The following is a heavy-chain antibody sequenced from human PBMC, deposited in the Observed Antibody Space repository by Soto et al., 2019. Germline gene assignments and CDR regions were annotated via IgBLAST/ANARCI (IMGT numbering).Heavy chain of an antibody. CDR1: GFTVSSSH. Sequence: EVQLVETGGGLIQPGGSLRLSCAASGFTVSSSHMSWVRQAPGKGLEWVSTIYSGGSTYHADSVKGRFAISRDNTKNTLYLQMNSLRAEDTAVDYGARFIRHTAFDIWGQGTMVTVSS. D-gene: IGHD2-21*01. J-gene: IGHJ3*02. V-gene: IGHV3-53*02. CDR3: ARFIRHTAFDI. CDR2: IYSGGST.